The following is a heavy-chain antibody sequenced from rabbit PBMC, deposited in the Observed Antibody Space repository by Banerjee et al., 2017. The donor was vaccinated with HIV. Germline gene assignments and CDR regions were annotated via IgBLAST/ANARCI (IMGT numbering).Heavy chain of an antibody. CDR1: GFDFSSNA. CDR3: TREFDYGIHGGPYFGL. Sequence: QEQLVESGGGLVQPEGSLTLTCKASGFDFSSNAMCWVRQAPGKGPEWIACIYNGDGSTYYASWVNGRFTISKTSSTTVTLQMTSLTAADTATYFCTREFDYGIHGGPYFGLWGQGTLVTVS. V-gene: IGHV1S47*01. D-gene: IGHD2-1*01. CDR2: IYNGDGST. J-gene: IGHJ4*01.